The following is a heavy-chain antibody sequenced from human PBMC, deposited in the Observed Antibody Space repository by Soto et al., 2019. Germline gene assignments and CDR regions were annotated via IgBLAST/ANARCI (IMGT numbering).Heavy chain of an antibody. Sequence: GGSLRLSCAASGFTFSSYGMHWVRQAPGKGLEWVAVISYDGSNKYYADSVKGRFTISRDNSKNTLYLQMNSLRAEDTAVYYCAKDPVATITGTSRYYWGQGTLVTVSS. D-gene: IGHD5-12*01. J-gene: IGHJ4*02. V-gene: IGHV3-30*18. CDR1: GFTFSSYG. CDR2: ISYDGSNK. CDR3: AKDPVATITGTSRYY.